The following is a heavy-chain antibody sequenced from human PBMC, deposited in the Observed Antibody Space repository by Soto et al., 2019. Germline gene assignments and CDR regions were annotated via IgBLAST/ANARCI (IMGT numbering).Heavy chain of an antibody. CDR2: IKNKANSYTT. CDR3: VRVMLGVSTRVFDS. D-gene: IGHD3-10*02. CDR1: GFTFSDHY. V-gene: IGHV3-72*01. Sequence: EVQVVDSGGGLVQPGGSLRLSCAASGFTFSDHYMDWVRQAPGKGLEWVGRIKNKANSYTTEYAASVKGRFTIARDDSTKSLYLQMNSLQTEDMGFYYCVRVMLGVSTRVFDSWGQGTLVTVSS. J-gene: IGHJ4*02.